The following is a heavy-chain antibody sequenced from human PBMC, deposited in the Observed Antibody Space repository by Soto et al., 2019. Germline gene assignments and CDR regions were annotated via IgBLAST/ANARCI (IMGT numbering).Heavy chain of an antibody. D-gene: IGHD3-16*01. Sequence: LRLSCAVSGFSFTNYEMNWVRQAPGKGLEWIAYIGLSGDTIYYADSVKGRFTISRDHAKNSLELQMNSLRADDTALYYCARESFSASPNFFDYWGRGTQVTFSS. CDR2: IGLSGDTI. CDR1: GFSFTNYE. CDR3: ARESFSASPNFFDY. V-gene: IGHV3-48*03. J-gene: IGHJ4*02.